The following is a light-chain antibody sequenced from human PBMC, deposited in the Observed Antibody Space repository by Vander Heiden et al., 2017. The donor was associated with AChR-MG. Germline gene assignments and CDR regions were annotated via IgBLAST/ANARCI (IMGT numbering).Light chain of an antibody. CDR2: SNN. Sequence: QSVLTQPPSASGTPGQRVTISCSGSSSNIGSNTVNWYQQLPGTAPTLLLFSNNQRPSGVPDRFSCSKSGTSASPATSGRQSEDEADDYWSAGDDSMNARVVFGGGTKLTVL. V-gene: IGLV1-44*01. CDR1: SSNIGSNT. CDR3: SAGDDSMNARVV. J-gene: IGLJ2*01.